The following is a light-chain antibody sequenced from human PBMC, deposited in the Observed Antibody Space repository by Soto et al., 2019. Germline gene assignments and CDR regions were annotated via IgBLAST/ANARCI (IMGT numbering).Light chain of an antibody. CDR1: SSDVGSYNL. V-gene: IGLV2-23*01. CDR3: CSYAGGSTYV. J-gene: IGLJ1*01. Sequence: QSALTQAASVSGSPGQSITISCTGTSSDVGSYNLVSWYEQHPGKAPKLMIYEGSKRPSRVSNRFSGSKTGNTASLTISGLQAEDEADSYFCSYAGGSTYVFGTGTKLTVL. CDR2: EGS.